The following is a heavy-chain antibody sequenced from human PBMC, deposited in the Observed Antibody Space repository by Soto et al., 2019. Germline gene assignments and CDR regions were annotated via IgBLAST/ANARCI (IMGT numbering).Heavy chain of an antibody. Sequence: QVQLVQSGAEVKKPGASVNVSCKASGYAFNSHYIHWVRQAPGQGLEWMGIINSSGGSTSYAQRYPGSVGMTRGTSTSMAYMEVRSLRSEDTAVYYCASATYCGSGSYYPRGYYFDYWGQGTLVTVSS. CDR3: ASATYCGSGSYYPRGYYFDY. J-gene: IGHJ4*02. CDR1: GYAFNSHY. CDR2: INSSGGST. V-gene: IGHV1-46*02. D-gene: IGHD3-10*01.